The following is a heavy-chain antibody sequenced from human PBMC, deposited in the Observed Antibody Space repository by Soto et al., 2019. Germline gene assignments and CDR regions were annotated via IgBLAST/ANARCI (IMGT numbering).Heavy chain of an antibody. Sequence: EVQLVESGGGLVKPGGSLRLSCAASGFTFSSYSMNWVRQAPGKGLEWVSSISSSSSYIYYADSVKGRFTISRDNAKNSRYLQMNSLRAEDTAVYYCASQAGGDTAMVTPWGQGTLVTVSS. CDR3: ASQAGGDTAMVTP. CDR2: ISSSSSYI. CDR1: GFTFSSYS. D-gene: IGHD5-18*01. V-gene: IGHV3-21*01. J-gene: IGHJ4*02.